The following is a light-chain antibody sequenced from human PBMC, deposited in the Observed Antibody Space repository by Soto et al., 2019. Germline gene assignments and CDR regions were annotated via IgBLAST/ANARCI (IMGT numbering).Light chain of an antibody. CDR1: QNINNY. CDR3: QQSYSTPQLT. V-gene: IGKV1-33*01. CDR2: DAS. J-gene: IGKJ4*01. Sequence: DIQMTPSPSSLSASVGDRVTITCQASQNINNYLNWYQQKPGKAPKLLIYDASNLEKGAPSRFSGSGSGTDFTFDISSLQPEDVATYYCQQSYSTPQLTFGGGTKVDIK.